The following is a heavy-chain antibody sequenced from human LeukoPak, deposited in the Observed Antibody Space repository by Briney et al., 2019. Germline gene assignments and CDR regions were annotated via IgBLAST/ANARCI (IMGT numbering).Heavy chain of an antibody. CDR3: AKVKGNVLRYFDWFDY. CDR2: ISGSGEST. Sequence: GGSLRLSCTVSGFIFSKYAMNWVRQAPGKGLEWVSAISGSGESTYYADSVKGRFTISRDNSKNTLYLQMNSPRAEDTAVYYCAKVKGNVLRYFDWFDYWGQGTLVTVSS. D-gene: IGHD3-9*01. CDR1: GFIFSKYA. J-gene: IGHJ4*02. V-gene: IGHV3-23*01.